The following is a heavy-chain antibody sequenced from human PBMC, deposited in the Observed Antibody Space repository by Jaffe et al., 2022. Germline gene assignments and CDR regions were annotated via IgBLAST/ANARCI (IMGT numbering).Heavy chain of an antibody. V-gene: IGHV4-39*01. J-gene: IGHJ4*02. Sequence: QLQLQESGPGLVKPSETLSLTCTVSGGSISSSSYYWGWIRQPPGKGLEWIGSIYYSGSTYYNPSLKSRVTISVDTSKNQFSLKLSSVTAADTAVYYCARHRDTRTYYYGSGSADYWGQGTLVTVSS. CDR1: GGSISSSSYY. CDR2: IYYSGST. CDR3: ARHRDTRTYYYGSGSADY. D-gene: IGHD3-10*01.